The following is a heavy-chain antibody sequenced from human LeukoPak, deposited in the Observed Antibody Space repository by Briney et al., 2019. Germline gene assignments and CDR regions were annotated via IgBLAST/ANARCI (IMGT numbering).Heavy chain of an antibody. J-gene: IGHJ4*02. CDR3: ARDSVTVTTPQIDH. Sequence: GASVKVSCKASGYTFTSYGISWVRQAPGQGLEWMGWISPNSGGTNYAQKFQGRVTMTRDTSISTAYMELSRLRFDDTAVYYCARDSVTVTTPQIDHWGQGTLVTVSS. V-gene: IGHV1-2*02. CDR1: GYTFTSYG. D-gene: IGHD4-17*01. CDR2: ISPNSGGT.